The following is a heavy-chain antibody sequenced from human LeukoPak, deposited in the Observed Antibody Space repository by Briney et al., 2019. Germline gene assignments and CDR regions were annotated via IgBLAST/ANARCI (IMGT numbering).Heavy chain of an antibody. D-gene: IGHD6-6*01. J-gene: IGHJ4*02. CDR1: GFTFSSYA. Sequence: GGSLRLSCAASGFTFSSYAMSWVRQAPGKGLEWVSAISGSGGSTYYADSVKGRFTISRDNSRNTLYLQMNSLRAEDTAVYYCARAVGLEYSSSSGDKYFDYWGQGTLVTVSS. CDR3: ARAVGLEYSSSSGDKYFDY. V-gene: IGHV3-23*01. CDR2: ISGSGGST.